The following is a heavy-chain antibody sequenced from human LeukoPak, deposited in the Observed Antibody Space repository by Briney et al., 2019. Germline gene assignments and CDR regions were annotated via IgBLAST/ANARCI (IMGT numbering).Heavy chain of an antibody. Sequence: GASVTVSCKVSGYTLTELSMHWVRQAPGKGLEWMGGFDPEDGETIYAQKFQGRVTMTEDTSTDTAYMELSSLRSEDTAVYYCATRTWVPGIAAAGTQGWFDPWGQGTLVTVSS. CDR2: FDPEDGET. CDR1: GYTLTELS. V-gene: IGHV1-24*01. CDR3: ATRTWVPGIAAAGTQGWFDP. J-gene: IGHJ5*02. D-gene: IGHD6-13*01.